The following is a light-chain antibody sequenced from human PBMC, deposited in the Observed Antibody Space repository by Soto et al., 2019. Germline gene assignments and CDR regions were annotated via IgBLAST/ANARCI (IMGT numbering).Light chain of an antibody. CDR1: GRDIGAYDY. Sequence: QSMLTQPASVSGSAAQSITISCTGSGRDIGAYDYVSWYQQPPGKATKLLIYGVKNRPSGVSYRFSASKSSFTASLTISGLQAEDEAHYYCSSYTTSSFSVFGPATKLTV. J-gene: IGLJ1*01. CDR2: GVK. V-gene: IGLV2-14*01. CDR3: SSYTTSSFSV.